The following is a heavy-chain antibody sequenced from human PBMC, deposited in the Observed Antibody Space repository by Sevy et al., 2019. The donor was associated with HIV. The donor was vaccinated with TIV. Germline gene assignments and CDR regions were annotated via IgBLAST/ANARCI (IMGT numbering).Heavy chain of an antibody. Sequence: ASVKVSCKVSGYSLTRLSMHWVRQAPGKGLEWMGSFDPEDGETLYAQKLQGRVTMTEDTSTDTAYMELSSLRFEDTAVYYCATTKDYYGSSGCPFDYWGQGTLVTVSS. D-gene: IGHD3-22*01. CDR1: GYSLTRLS. J-gene: IGHJ4*02. V-gene: IGHV1-24*01. CDR2: FDPEDGET. CDR3: ATTKDYYGSSGCPFDY.